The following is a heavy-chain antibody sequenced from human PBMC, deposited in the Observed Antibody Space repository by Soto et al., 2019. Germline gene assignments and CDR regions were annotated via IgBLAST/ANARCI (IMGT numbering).Heavy chain of an antibody. D-gene: IGHD4-4*01. J-gene: IGHJ6*03. CDR3: ARASDYIPSYYYYYYMDV. V-gene: IGHV4-59*01. CDR1: GGSISSYY. Sequence: SETLSLTCTVSGGSISSYYWSWIRQPPGKGLEWIGYIYYSGSTNYNPSLKSRVTISVDTSKNQFSLKLSSVTAADTAVYYCARASDYIPSYYYYYYMDVWGKGTMVTVSS. CDR2: IYYSGST.